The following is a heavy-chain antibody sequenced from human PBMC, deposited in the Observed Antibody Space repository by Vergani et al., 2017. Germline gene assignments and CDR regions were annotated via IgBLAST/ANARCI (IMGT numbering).Heavy chain of an antibody. V-gene: IGHV1-69*08. CDR2: IIPVLGKT. D-gene: IGHD3-22*01. CDR3: ARDCWYDSSGYCY. Sequence: QVQLVQSGAEVKKPGSSVKVSCKASGATFRSNTISWVRQVPGQGLEWMGRIIPVLGKTKYAQDFQGRLTITADTSTSTAYMELTSLRSQDTAVYYCARDCWYDSSGYCYWGQGTLVTVSS. J-gene: IGHJ4*02. CDR1: GATFRSNT.